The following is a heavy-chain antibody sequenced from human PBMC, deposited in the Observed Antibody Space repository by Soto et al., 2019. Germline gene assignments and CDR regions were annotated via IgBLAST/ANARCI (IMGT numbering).Heavy chain of an antibody. D-gene: IGHD3-3*01. Sequence: QVQLVQSGAEVKKPGASEKVSCKASGYTFTSFGISWVRQAPGQGIERMGWISAYNGNTNYAQKLQGRVTMTTDTSTSTAYMELRSLRSDVTAVYYCARDRELFLEWSTTPSFDYWGQGTLVTVSS. CDR2: ISAYNGNT. CDR1: GYTFTSFG. J-gene: IGHJ4*02. CDR3: ARDRELFLEWSTTPSFDY. V-gene: IGHV1-18*01.